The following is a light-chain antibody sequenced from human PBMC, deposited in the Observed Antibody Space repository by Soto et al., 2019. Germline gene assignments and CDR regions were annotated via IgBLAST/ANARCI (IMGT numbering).Light chain of an antibody. CDR2: EVS. CDR3: SSYARSNNFVL. J-gene: IGLJ2*01. CDR1: SSDVGGYNY. V-gene: IGLV2-8*01. Sequence: QSALTQPPSASGSPGPSVTLSCTGTSSDVGGYNYVSWYQQHPGKAPKVIIYEVSKRPSGVPDHFSGSKAGNTASLTVSGLQAEDEADYYCSSYARSNNFVLLGGGTKLTVL.